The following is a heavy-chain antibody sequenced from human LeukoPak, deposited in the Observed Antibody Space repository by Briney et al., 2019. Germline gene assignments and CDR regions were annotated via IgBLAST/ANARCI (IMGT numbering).Heavy chain of an antibody. V-gene: IGHV6-1*01. J-gene: IGHJ6*02. Sequence: SQTLSLTCAISGDSVSSNSAAWNRIRQSPSRGLEWLGRTYYRSKWYNDYAVSVKSRITINPDTSKNQFSLQLNSVTPEDTAVYYCARDPESGDYYYYYGMDVWGQGTTVTVSS. CDR2: TYYRSKWYN. CDR1: GDSVSSNSAA. CDR3: ARDPESGDYYYYYGMDV.